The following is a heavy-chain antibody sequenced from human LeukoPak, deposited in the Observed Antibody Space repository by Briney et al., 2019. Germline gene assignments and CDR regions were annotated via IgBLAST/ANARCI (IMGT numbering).Heavy chain of an antibody. CDR2: ITCNGNTI. Sequence: GGSERLSCAASGFTFSSFEMNWVRQAPGKGLDWVSYITCNGNTIYYADSVKGRFTISRDNAKNSLYLQMNSLRAEDTAVYYCARDLLWSGYYSRYYYMDVWGKGTTVTGSS. CDR3: ARDLLWSGYYSRYYYMDV. CDR1: GFTFSSFE. D-gene: IGHD3-3*01. V-gene: IGHV3-48*03. J-gene: IGHJ6*03.